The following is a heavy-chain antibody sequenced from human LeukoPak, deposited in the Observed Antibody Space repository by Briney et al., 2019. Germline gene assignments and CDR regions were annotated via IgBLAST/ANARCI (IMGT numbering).Heavy chain of an antibody. J-gene: IGHJ4*02. V-gene: IGHV4-61*08. CDR2: IYYSGNT. CDR3: ARDRYHYDSSGYYFDH. Sequence: PSQTLSLTCTVSGGSISSGGYYWSWIRQHPGRGLEWIGYIYYSGNTNYNPSLKSRVTISVDTSKNQLSLKLSSVTAADTAVYYCARDRYHYDSSGYYFDHWGQGTLVTVSS. CDR1: GGSISSGGYY. D-gene: IGHD3-22*01.